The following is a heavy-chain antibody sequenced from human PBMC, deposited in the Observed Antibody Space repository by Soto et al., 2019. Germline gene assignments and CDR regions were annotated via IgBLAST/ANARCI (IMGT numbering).Heavy chain of an antibody. CDR2: ISGSGDYT. D-gene: IGHD2-15*01. CDR1: GFTFSSYA. V-gene: IGHV3-23*01. J-gene: IGHJ5*02. CDR3: AKDSRSHPRGWLDP. Sequence: EVQLLESGGGLVQPGESLRLSCAASGFTFSSYAMTWVRQAPGKGLEWVSSISGSGDYTYFADSVKGRFTISRDNSKERPYLEMSSLRVEDTAIYYGAKDSRSHPRGWLDPWGQGTLVILCS.